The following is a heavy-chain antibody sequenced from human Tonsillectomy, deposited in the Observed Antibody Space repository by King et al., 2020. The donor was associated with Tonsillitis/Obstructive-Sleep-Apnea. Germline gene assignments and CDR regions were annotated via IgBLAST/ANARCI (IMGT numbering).Heavy chain of an antibody. J-gene: IGHJ4*02. CDR2: INHSGGT. CDR1: GGSFSGNY. V-gene: IGHV4-34*01. Sequence: QQWGAGLLKPSETLSLTCAVHGGSFSGNYWTWIRQPPGKGLEWIGEINHSGGTKYNPSLKGRATISVDTPKSQVSLMLNSVTAADTAVYYCARVGNCSSTGCFDYWGQGTLVTVSS. CDR3: ARVGNCSSTGCFDY. D-gene: IGHD2-2*03.